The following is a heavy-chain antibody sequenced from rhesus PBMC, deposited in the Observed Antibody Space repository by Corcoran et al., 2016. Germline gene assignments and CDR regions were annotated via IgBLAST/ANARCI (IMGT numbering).Heavy chain of an antibody. J-gene: IGHJ4*01. D-gene: IGHD3-22*01. CDR2: IYGSXGST. CDR1: GGLISGVYD. Sequence: QVQLQESGPGLVKPSETLSXTCAVSGGLISGVYDWSWIRQPPGKGLELIGYIYGSXGSTNYNPSLKNRVTISKDTSKNQFSLKLSAVTAADTAVYYCARMESNWGQGVLVTVSS. V-gene: IGHV4-76*01. CDR3: ARMESN.